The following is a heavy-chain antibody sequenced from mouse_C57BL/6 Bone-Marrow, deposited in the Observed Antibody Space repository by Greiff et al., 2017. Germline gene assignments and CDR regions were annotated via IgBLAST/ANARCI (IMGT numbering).Heavy chain of an antibody. CDR2: IYPGNSDT. D-gene: IGHD1-1*01. CDR3: TRNLLLRDPYYFDY. Sequence: EVQLQQSGTVLARPGASVKMSCKTSGYTFTSYWMHWVKQRPGQGLEWIGAIYPGNSDTSYNQKFKGKAKLTAVTSASTAYMELSSLTNEDSAVYYCTRNLLLRDPYYFDYWVQGTTLTVSS. CDR1: GYTFTSYW. V-gene: IGHV1-5*01. J-gene: IGHJ2*01.